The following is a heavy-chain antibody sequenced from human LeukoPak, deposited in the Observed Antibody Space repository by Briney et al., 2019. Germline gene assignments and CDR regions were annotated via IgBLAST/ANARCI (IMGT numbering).Heavy chain of an antibody. CDR3: ARTNRFLLMDV. V-gene: IGHV3-66*01. J-gene: IGHJ6*02. Sequence: AGGSLRLSCAASGFTASSNYMSWVRQAPGKGLEWVSVIYSGGSTYYADSVKGRFTISRDNSKNTLYLQMNSLRAEDTAVYYCARTNRFLLMDVWGQGTTVTVSS. CDR1: GFTASSNY. D-gene: IGHD2-8*01. CDR2: IYSGGST.